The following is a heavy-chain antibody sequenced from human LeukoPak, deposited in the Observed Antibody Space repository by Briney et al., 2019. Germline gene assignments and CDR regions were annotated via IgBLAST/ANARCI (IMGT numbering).Heavy chain of an antibody. D-gene: IGHD4-17*01. CDR2: IYNSGST. Sequence: PSETLSLTCTVSGGSTSSYYWSWIRQPAGKGLEWIGRIYNSGSTTYNPSLKSRVTMSVDTSKNQFSLKLSSVTAADTAVYYCARDSVTTGEVKFDPWGQGTLVTVSS. V-gene: IGHV4-4*07. J-gene: IGHJ5*02. CDR3: ARDSVTTGEVKFDP. CDR1: GGSTSSYY.